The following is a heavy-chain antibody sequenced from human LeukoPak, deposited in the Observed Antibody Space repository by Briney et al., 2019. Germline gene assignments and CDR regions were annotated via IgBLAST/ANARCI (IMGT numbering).Heavy chain of an antibody. CDR1: GFTFSSYS. Sequence: TGGSLRLSCAASGFTFSSYSMNWVRQAPGKGLEWVASISSSSSYIYYADSVKGRFTISRDNAKNSLYLQMNSLRAEDTAVYYCASPRGRWQLVDYWGQGTLDTVSS. D-gene: IGHD5-24*01. J-gene: IGHJ4*02. CDR2: ISSSSSYI. CDR3: ASPRGRWQLVDY. V-gene: IGHV3-21*01.